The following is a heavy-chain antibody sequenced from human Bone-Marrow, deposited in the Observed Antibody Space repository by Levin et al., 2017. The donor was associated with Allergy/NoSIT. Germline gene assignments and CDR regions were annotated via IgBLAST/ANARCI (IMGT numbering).Heavy chain of an antibody. Sequence: GESLKISCAASGFTFSSYWMSWVRQAPGKGLEWVANIKQDGSEKYYVDSVKGRFTISRDNAKNSLYLQMNSLRAEDTAVYYCAREGDYLYYYGMDVWGQGTTVTVSS. CDR1: GFTFSSYW. V-gene: IGHV3-7*01. J-gene: IGHJ6*02. CDR2: IKQDGSEK. D-gene: IGHD4-17*01. CDR3: AREGDYLYYYGMDV.